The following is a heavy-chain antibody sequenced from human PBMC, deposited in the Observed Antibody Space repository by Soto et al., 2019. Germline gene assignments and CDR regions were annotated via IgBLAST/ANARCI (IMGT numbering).Heavy chain of an antibody. CDR3: AKMTTYYYGSGSYLGWFDP. J-gene: IGHJ5*02. D-gene: IGHD3-10*01. Sequence: QVQLQESGPGLVKPSETLSLTCTVSGGSILSYYWSWIRQPPGKGLEWIGYIYYSGSTNYNPSLKSRVTISVDTSKNQFSLKLSAVTAADTAVYYCAKMTTYYYGSGSYLGWFDPWGQGTLVTVS. CDR1: GGSILSYY. CDR2: IYYSGST. V-gene: IGHV4-59*01.